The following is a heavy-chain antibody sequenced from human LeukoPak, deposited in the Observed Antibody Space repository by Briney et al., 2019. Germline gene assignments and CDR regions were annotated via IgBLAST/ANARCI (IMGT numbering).Heavy chain of an antibody. CDR1: GGSISSGDYY. V-gene: IGHV4-30-4*08. CDR3: ARDNPTRYYYGSGSHKGFDY. D-gene: IGHD3-10*01. Sequence: SETLSLTCTVSGGSISSGDYYWSWIRQPPGKGLEWIGYIYYSGSTYYNPSLKSRVTISVDTSKNQFSLKLSSVTAADTAMYYCARDNPTRYYYGSGSHKGFDYWGQGTLVTVSS. J-gene: IGHJ4*02. CDR2: IYYSGST.